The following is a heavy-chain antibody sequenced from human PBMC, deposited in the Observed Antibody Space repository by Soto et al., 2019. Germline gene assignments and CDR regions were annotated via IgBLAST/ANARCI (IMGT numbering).Heavy chain of an antibody. V-gene: IGHV1-69*06. J-gene: IGHJ6*02. D-gene: IGHD3-10*01. Sequence: SVKVCCKASGGTFSSYAISWVRQAPGQGLEWMGGIIPIFGTANYAQKFQGRVTITADKSTSTAYMELSSLRSEDTAVYYCARVYGSRSPMYGMDVWGQGTTVTVSS. CDR1: GGTFSSYA. CDR2: IIPIFGTA. CDR3: ARVYGSRSPMYGMDV.